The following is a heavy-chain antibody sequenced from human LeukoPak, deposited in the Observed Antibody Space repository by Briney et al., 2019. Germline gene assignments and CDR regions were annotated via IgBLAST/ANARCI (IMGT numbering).Heavy chain of an antibody. J-gene: IGHJ4*02. V-gene: IGHV3-48*03. CDR2: ISSSGSTI. CDR3: AKSRGSYWVPEFDY. Sequence: GGSLRLSCAASGFTFSSYEMHWVRQAPGKGLEWVSYISSSGSTIYYADSVKGRFTISRDNAKNSLYLQMNSLRAEDTAVYYRAKSRGSYWVPEFDYWGQGTLVTVSS. D-gene: IGHD1-26*01. CDR1: GFTFSSYE.